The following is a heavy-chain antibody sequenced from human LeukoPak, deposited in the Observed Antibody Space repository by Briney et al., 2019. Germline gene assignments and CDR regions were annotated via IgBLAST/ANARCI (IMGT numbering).Heavy chain of an antibody. J-gene: IGHJ4*02. V-gene: IGHV3-23*01. Sequence: GGSLRLSCAASGFTFSSYAMSWVRQAPGKGLEWVSAISGSGGSTYYADSVKGRLTISRDNSKNTLYLQMNSLRAEDTAVYYCAKAWGGGYQLPIHFDYWGQGTLVTVSS. CDR2: ISGSGGST. D-gene: IGHD2-2*01. CDR1: GFTFSSYA. CDR3: AKAWGGGYQLPIHFDY.